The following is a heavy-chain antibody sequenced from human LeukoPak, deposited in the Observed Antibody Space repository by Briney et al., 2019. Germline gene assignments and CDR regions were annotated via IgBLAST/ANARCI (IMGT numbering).Heavy chain of an antibody. D-gene: IGHD6-13*01. V-gene: IGHV3-30*18. CDR3: AKITGYSSSRYGIAGYDY. CDR2: ISYDGSNK. Sequence: GGSLRLSCAASGFTFSSYGMHWVRQAPGKGLEWVAVISYDGSNKYYADSVKGRFTISRDNSKNTLYLQMNSLRAEDTAVYYCAKITGYSSSRYGIAGYDYWGQGTLVTVSS. CDR1: GFTFSSYG. J-gene: IGHJ4*02.